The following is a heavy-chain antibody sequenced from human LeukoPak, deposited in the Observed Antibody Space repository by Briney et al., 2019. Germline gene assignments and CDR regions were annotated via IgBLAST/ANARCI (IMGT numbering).Heavy chain of an antibody. V-gene: IGHV1-2*02. CDR1: GYTFTDYY. CDR2: INPNSGDT. D-gene: IGHD1-14*01. CDR3: ASRIAQDDY. Sequence: GASVKVSCKASGYTFTDYYIHWVRQAPGQGLDWMGWINPNSGDTKNAQKFQGRVTLTRDTSTSTAYMELRSLRSDDTAVYYCASRIAQDDYWGQGTLVTVSS. J-gene: IGHJ4*02.